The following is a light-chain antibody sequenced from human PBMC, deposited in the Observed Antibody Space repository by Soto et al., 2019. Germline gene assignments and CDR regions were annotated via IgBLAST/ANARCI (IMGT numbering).Light chain of an antibody. CDR1: QTVTSSY. V-gene: IGKV3-20*01. CDR2: GAY. CDR3: QQYGSSPFT. Sequence: IVLTQSPGTLSLSPGERATLSCRASQTVTSSYLAWYQQKPGQAPRLLIYGAYSRATGIPDRFRGGGSGTDFTLTISRLEPEDFAVYYCQQYGSSPFTFGGGTKVEIK. J-gene: IGKJ4*01.